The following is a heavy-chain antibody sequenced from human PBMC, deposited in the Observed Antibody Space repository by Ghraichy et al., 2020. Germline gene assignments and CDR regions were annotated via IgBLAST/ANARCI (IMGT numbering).Heavy chain of an antibody. D-gene: IGHD3-22*01. V-gene: IGHV3-72*01. CDR1: GFSFSDHY. CDR2: SRKKANSYTT. Sequence: GGSLRLSCAASGFSFSDHYMDWVRQAPGKGLEWVGRSRKKANSYTTEYAASVKDRFIISRDDSKNSLYLQMNSLKTEDTAVYYCARATNYYDSSGHYYAFLDYWGQGTLVTVSS. J-gene: IGHJ4*02. CDR3: ARATNYYDSSGHYYAFLDY.